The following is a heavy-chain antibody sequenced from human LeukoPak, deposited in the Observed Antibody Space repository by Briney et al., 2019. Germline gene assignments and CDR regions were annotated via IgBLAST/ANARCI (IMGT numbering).Heavy chain of an antibody. J-gene: IGHJ4*02. D-gene: IGHD4-23*01. CDR1: GFSFSTYN. CDR2: ITSSSSYI. Sequence: PGGSLRLSCAASGFSFSTYNMNWVRQAPGKGLEWVSSITSSSSYIYYADSVKGRFTISRDNAKNSLYLQMNSLRAEDTAVYYCARDKLTGYYFDYWGQGTLVTVSS. CDR3: ARDKLTGYYFDY. V-gene: IGHV3-21*01.